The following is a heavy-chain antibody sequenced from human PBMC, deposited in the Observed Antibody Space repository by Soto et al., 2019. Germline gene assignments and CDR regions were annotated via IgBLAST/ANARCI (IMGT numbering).Heavy chain of an antibody. CDR3: ARVQSDLITLHPHFDY. CDR1: GGSISSYY. D-gene: IGHD3-16*01. CDR2: NYYTGST. V-gene: IGHV4-59*01. J-gene: IGHJ4*02. Sequence: QVQLQESGPGLVKPSETLSLTCTVSGGSISSYYWSWIRQPPGKGLGWIGYNYYTGSTNYNPSLKSRGTISVDTSKNLFSLKLSSVTAADSAVYYCARVQSDLITLHPHFDYWGQGTLVTVSS.